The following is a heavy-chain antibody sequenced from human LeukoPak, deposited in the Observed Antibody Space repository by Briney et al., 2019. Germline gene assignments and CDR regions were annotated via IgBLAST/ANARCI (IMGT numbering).Heavy chain of an antibody. CDR1: GGSFSGYY. Sequence: SETLSLTCAVYGGSFSGYYWSWIRQPPGNGLEWIGEINHSGSTNYNPSLKSRVTISVDTSKNQFSLKLSSVTAADTAVYYCARARGYSGYDPYYFDYWGQGTLVTVSS. CDR3: ARARGYSGYDPYYFDY. J-gene: IGHJ4*02. V-gene: IGHV4-34*01. CDR2: INHSGST. D-gene: IGHD5-12*01.